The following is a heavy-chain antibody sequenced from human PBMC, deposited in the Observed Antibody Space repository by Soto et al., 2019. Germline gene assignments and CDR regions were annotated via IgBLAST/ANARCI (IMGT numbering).Heavy chain of an antibody. CDR1: GFTFSSYA. V-gene: IGHV3-23*01. D-gene: IGHD3-22*01. CDR3: AKGRGIVVVGFE. J-gene: IGHJ4*02. CDR2: ISGSGVST. Sequence: GGSLRLSCAASGFTFSSYAMSWVRQAPGKGLEWVSAISGSGVSTYYADSVKGRFTISRDNSKNTLYLKMNSLRAEDTAVYYCAKGRGIVVVGFEWGQGSMLTLYS.